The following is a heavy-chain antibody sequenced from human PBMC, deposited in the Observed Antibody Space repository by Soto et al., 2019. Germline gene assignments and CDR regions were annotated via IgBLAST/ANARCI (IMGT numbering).Heavy chain of an antibody. CDR1: GYTFFTYD. CDR2: ISTYSGDT. Sequence: EASVKVSCKASGYTFFTYDISWVRQAPGQGLEWMGWISTYSGDTKYAQKFQGRVTMTTDTSTTTAYLELRSLRSGDTAVYYCARHHGPTTSENWFDPWGQGTLVTVSS. J-gene: IGHJ5*02. CDR3: ARHHGPTTSENWFDP. V-gene: IGHV1-18*01. D-gene: IGHD5-12*01.